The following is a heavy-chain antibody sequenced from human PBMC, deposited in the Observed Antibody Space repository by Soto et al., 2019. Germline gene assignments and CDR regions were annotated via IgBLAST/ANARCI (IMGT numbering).Heavy chain of an antibody. J-gene: IGHJ5*02. CDR2: IYATGTT. CDR1: GASISGFY. Sequence: SETLSLTCTVSGASISGFYCSWIRKSAGKGLEWIGRIYATGTTDYNPSLKSRVMMSVDTSKKQFSLKLRSVTAADTAVYYCVRDGTKTLRDWFDPWGQGISVTVSS. V-gene: IGHV4-4*07. CDR3: VRDGTKTLRDWFDP. D-gene: IGHD1-1*01.